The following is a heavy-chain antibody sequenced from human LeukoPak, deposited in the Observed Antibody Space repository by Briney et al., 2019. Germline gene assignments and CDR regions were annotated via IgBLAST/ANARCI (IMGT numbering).Heavy chain of an antibody. Sequence: GASVTVSCKSSGYTFTIYYMHWVRHAPGPGLEWMGIINPSGGSTSYAQKFQGRVTMTRDMSTSTVYMELSSLRSEDTAVYYCARGGRIVGATAAFDIWGQGTMVTVSS. J-gene: IGHJ3*02. V-gene: IGHV1-46*01. D-gene: IGHD1-26*01. CDR3: ARGGRIVGATAAFDI. CDR2: INPSGGST. CDR1: GYTFTIYY.